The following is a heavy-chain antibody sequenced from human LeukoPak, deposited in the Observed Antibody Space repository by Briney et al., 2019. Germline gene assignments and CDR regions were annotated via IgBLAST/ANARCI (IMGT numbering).Heavy chain of an antibody. Sequence: GGSLRLSCAASGFTFSSYAMSWVRQAPGKGLEWVSAISGSGGTTYYADSVKGRFTISRDNSKNTLYLQMNSLRAEDTAVYYCAKGYYDSSGYYYFDYWGQGTLVTVSS. CDR3: AKGYYDSSGYYYFDY. D-gene: IGHD3-22*01. J-gene: IGHJ4*02. V-gene: IGHV3-23*01. CDR1: GFTFSSYA. CDR2: ISGSGGTT.